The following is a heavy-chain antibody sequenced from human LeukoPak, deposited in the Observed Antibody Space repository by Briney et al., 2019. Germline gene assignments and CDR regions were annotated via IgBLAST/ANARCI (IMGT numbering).Heavy chain of an antibody. J-gene: IGHJ4*02. Sequence: ASVKVSCKASGYTFTGQDIHWVRQAPGQGLEWMGWINPNTGGTDYAQKFQGRVTMTRDTTISTAYMELSRLTSDDTAVYYCASYPRYSSTPPFDYCGQGALVTVSS. CDR3: ASYPRYSSTPPFDY. D-gene: IGHD6-19*01. V-gene: IGHV1-2*02. CDR2: INPNTGGT. CDR1: GYTFTGQD.